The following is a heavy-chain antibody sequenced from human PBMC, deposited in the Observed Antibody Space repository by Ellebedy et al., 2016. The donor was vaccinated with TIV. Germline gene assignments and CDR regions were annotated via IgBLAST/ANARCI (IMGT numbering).Heavy chain of an antibody. CDR3: ARDTMTVWGEGWYYGMDV. J-gene: IGHJ6*02. V-gene: IGHV4-59*01. CDR1: GGSLTSMY. D-gene: IGHD3-22*01. CDR2: IFHSGKT. Sequence: SETLSLTXTVSGGSLTSMYWSWVRQPPGTGLEWIGSIFHSGKTNYNPSLRGRVTMSVDTSKNQFSLKLTSVTAADTATYYCARDTMTVWGEGWYYGMDVWGQGTTVTVSS.